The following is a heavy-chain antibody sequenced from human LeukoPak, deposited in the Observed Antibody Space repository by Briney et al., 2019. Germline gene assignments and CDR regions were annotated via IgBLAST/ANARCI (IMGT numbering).Heavy chain of an antibody. J-gene: IGHJ5*02. CDR3: ARHYYDSSGYTT. CDR2: IYYSGST. CDR1: GGSISSSSYY. V-gene: IGHV4-39*01. D-gene: IGHD3-22*01. Sequence: SETLSLTCTVSGGSISSSSYYWGWIRQPPGKGLEWIVSIYYSGSTYYNPSLKSRVTISVDTSKNQFSLKLSSVTAADTAVYYCARHYYDSSGYTTWGQGTLVTVSS.